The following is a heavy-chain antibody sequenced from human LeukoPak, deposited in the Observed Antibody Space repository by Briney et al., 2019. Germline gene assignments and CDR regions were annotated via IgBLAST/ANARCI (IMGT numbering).Heavy chain of an antibody. D-gene: IGHD2-21*02. CDR1: GGSFSGYY. V-gene: IGHV4-34*01. Sequence: SETLFLTCAVYGGSFSGYYWSWIRQPPGKGLEWIGEINHSGSTNYNPSLKSRVTISVDTSKNQFSLKLSSVTAADTAVYYCARVTVYVVTAPPWFDPWGQGTLVTVSS. J-gene: IGHJ5*02. CDR2: INHSGST. CDR3: ARVTVYVVTAPPWFDP.